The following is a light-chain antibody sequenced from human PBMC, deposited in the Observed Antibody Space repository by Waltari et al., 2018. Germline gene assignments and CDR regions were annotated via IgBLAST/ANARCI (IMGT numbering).Light chain of an antibody. V-gene: IGLV2-14*01. CDR1: SNDVGGYNS. CDR2: DVS. Sequence: QSALTQPASVSGSPGQSVTIFCAGTSNDVGGYNSVSWYQGHPGQAPRVIIYDVSDRPSGVSDRFSGSTSGNTASLTISGLQAEDEADYYCSSQSSNDVVLFGGGTKLTVL. J-gene: IGLJ2*01. CDR3: SSQSSNDVVL.